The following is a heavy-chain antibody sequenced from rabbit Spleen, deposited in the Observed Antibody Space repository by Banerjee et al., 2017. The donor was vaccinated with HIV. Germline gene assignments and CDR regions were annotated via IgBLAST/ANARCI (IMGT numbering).Heavy chain of an antibody. CDR1: GVSFSGDSY. CDR3: ARDTGSSFSSYGMDL. Sequence: QSLVESGGGLVQPEGSLTLTCGASGVSFSGDSYMCWVSQAPGKGLEWIACINAVSSDFTYFASWAKGRFTISKTSSTTVTLQMTSLTATDTATYFCARDTGSSFSSYGMDLWGQGTLVTVS. J-gene: IGHJ3*01. CDR2: INAVSSDFT. D-gene: IGHD8-1*01. V-gene: IGHV1S40*01.